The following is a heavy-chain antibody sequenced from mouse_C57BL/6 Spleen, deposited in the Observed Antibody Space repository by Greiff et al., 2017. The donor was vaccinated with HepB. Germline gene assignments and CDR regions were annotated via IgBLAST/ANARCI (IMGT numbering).Heavy chain of an antibody. CDR2: ISSGGSYT. D-gene: IGHD2-1*01. J-gene: IGHJ1*03. CDR1: GFTFSSYG. CDR3: ARMPLYGNGYFDV. V-gene: IGHV5-6*01. Sequence: EVQLVESGGDLVKPGGSLKLSCAASGFTFSSYGMSWVRQTPDKRLEWVATISSGGSYTYYPDSVKGRFTISRDNAKNTLYLQMSSLKSEDTAMYYCARMPLYGNGYFDVWGTGTTVTVSS.